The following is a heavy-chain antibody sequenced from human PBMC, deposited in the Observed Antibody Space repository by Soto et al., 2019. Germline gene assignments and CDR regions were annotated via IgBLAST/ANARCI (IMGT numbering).Heavy chain of an antibody. D-gene: IGHD3-3*01. CDR3: ARDLVGYYDFWSGYRYYYYYYMDV. CDR2: MNPNSGNT. J-gene: IGHJ6*03. Sequence: ASVKVSCKASGYTFTSHDINWVRQATGQGLEWMGWMNPNSGNTGYAQKFQGRVTMTRNTSISTAYMELSSLRSEDTAVYYCARDLVGYYDFWSGYRYYYYYYMDVWGKGTTVTVSS. V-gene: IGHV1-8*01. CDR1: GYTFTSHD.